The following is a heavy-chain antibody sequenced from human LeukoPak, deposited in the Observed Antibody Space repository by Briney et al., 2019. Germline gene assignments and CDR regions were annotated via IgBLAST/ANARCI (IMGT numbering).Heavy chain of an antibody. CDR3: AREELLRYFDWQRYHYYYGMDV. J-gene: IGHJ6*02. CDR1: GYTFTTYG. CDR2: TSAYNGNT. Sequence: ASVKVSCKASGYTFTTYGISWLRQAPVQGLEWMGRTSAYNGNTNYAQKLQGRVTMTTDTSTSTAYMELRSLRSADTAVYYCAREELLRYFDWQRYHYYYGMDVWGQGTTVTVSS. D-gene: IGHD3-9*01. V-gene: IGHV1-18*01.